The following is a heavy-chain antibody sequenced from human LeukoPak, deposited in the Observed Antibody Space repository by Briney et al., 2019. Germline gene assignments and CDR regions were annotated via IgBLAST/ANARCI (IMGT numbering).Heavy chain of an antibody. Sequence: SGTLSLTCAVSGGSISSSNWWSWVRQPPGKGLEWIGEIYHSGSTNYNPSLKSRVTISVDKSKNQFSLKLSSVTAADTAVYYCARARSYCSSPSCYGGAFDYWGQGTLVTVSS. J-gene: IGHJ4*02. CDR2: IYHSGST. D-gene: IGHD2-2*01. CDR1: GGSISSSNW. CDR3: ARARSYCSSPSCYGGAFDY. V-gene: IGHV4-4*02.